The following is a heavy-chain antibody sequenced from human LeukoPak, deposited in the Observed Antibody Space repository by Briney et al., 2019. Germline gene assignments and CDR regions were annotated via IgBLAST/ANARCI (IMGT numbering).Heavy chain of an antibody. Sequence: SVKVSCKASGGTFSSYTISWVRQAPGQGLERMGRIIPILGIANYAQEFQGRVTITADKSTSTAYMELSSLRSEDTAVYYCARVYSSGWGDWGQGTLVTVSS. J-gene: IGHJ4*02. CDR1: GGTFSSYT. D-gene: IGHD6-19*01. CDR3: ARVYSSGWGD. CDR2: IIPILGIA. V-gene: IGHV1-69*02.